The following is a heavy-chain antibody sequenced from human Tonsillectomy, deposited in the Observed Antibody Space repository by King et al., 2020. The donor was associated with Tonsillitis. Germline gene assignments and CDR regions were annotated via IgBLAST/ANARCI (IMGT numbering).Heavy chain of an antibody. CDR2: IYFSGYT. D-gene: IGHD5-18*01. CDR3: ARAVGYGPLYYFDY. CDR1: GDSISSNSYY. Sequence: VQLQESGPGLVKPSETLSLTCTVSGDSISSNSYYWGWIRQPPGKGLEWIASIYFSGYTYYNPSLKSRVTISVDTSKSQFSLKLRSVTAADTAVYYCARAVGYGPLYYFDYWGQGALVTVSS. J-gene: IGHJ4*02. V-gene: IGHV4-39*01.